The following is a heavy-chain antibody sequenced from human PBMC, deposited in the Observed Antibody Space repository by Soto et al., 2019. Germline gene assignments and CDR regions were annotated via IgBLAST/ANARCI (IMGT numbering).Heavy chain of an antibody. Sequence: GGSLRLSCAASGFTFNGFTMSWVRQAPGKGPEYVSAISSNGGSTYYADSVKGRFTISRDNSKNTLYLQMSSLRAEDTAVYYCVKDPVELPRNYYYYGMDVWGQGTTVTVSS. CDR3: VKDPVELPRNYYYYGMDV. J-gene: IGHJ6*02. D-gene: IGHD1-7*01. CDR1: GFTFNGFT. CDR2: ISSNGGST. V-gene: IGHV3-64D*08.